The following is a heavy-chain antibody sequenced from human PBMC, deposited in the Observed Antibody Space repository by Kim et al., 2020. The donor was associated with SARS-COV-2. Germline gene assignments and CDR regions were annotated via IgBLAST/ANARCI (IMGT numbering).Heavy chain of an antibody. CDR1: GFSFSKSS. V-gene: IGHV3-23*01. J-gene: IGHJ6*02. Sequence: GGSLRLSCSASGFSFSKSSMAWVRQDPGKGLEWVSSISVSGSSTYYADSAKGRFTISRDHSKSLLYLDMNRLSPEDTAVYYCAKESDRDSSWDVWGQGTTVTVSS. D-gene: IGHD6-6*01. CDR3: AKESDRDSSWDV. CDR2: ISVSGSST.